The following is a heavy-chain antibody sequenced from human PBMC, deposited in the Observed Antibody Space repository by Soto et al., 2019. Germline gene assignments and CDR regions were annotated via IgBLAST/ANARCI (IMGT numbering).Heavy chain of an antibody. V-gene: IGHV3-30-3*01. CDR2: ISYDGSNK. Sequence: GGSLRLSCAASGFTFSSYAMHWVRQAPGKGLEWVAVISYDGSNKYYADSVKGRFTISRDNSKNTLYLQMNSLRAEDTAVYYCARDGTVAGTSLDYWGQGTLVTVSS. J-gene: IGHJ4*02. D-gene: IGHD6-19*01. CDR3: ARDGTVAGTSLDY. CDR1: GFTFSSYA.